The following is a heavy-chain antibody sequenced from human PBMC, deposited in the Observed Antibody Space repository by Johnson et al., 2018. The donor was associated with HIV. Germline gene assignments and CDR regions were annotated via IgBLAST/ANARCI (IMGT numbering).Heavy chain of an antibody. D-gene: IGHD3-3*01. V-gene: IGHV3-9*01. CDR1: GFTFDDYA. Sequence: VQLVESGGGLVQPGRSLRLSCAASGFTFDDYAMHWVRQAPGKGLEWVSGINWNSGSRGYADSVKGRFTISRDNAKSSLYLQMNSLRAEDTALYYCVRAQFLEWLFFDAFDIWGQWTMVTVSS. CDR3: VRAQFLEWLFFDAFDI. J-gene: IGHJ3*02. CDR2: INWNSGSR.